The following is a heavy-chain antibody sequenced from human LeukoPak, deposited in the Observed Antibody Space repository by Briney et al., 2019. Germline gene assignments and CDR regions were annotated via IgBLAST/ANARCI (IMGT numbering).Heavy chain of an antibody. CDR3: ARDSGSITGTIGYFDY. J-gene: IGHJ4*02. CDR1: GGSISSSCYY. CDR2: IYYSGST. V-gene: IGHV4-39*07. D-gene: IGHD1-7*01. Sequence: SETLSLTCTVSGGSISSSCYYWGWIRQPPGKGLEWIGSIYYSGSTFYNPSLKSRVTISVDTPKNQFSLKLSSVTAADTAVYYCARDSGSITGTIGYFDYWGQGTLVTVSS.